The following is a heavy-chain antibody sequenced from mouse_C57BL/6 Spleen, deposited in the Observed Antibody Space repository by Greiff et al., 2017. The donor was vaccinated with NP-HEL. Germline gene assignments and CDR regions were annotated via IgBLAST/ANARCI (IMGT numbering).Heavy chain of an antibody. CDR1: GFTFSDYG. D-gene: IGHD2-5*01. CDR2: ISSGSSTI. Sequence: EVKLLESGGGLVKPGGSLKLSCAASGFTFSDYGMHWVRQAPEKGLEWVAYISSGSSTIYYADTVKGRFTISRGNAKNTLFLQMTSLRSEDTAMYYCARDSNYWYFDVWGTGTTVTVSS. J-gene: IGHJ1*03. CDR3: ARDSNYWYFDV. V-gene: IGHV5-17*01.